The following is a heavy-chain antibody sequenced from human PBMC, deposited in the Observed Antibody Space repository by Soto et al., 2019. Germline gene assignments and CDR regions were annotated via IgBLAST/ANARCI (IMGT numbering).Heavy chain of an antibody. D-gene: IGHD1-26*01. CDR3: AHSGSYWDFDY. CDR2: ISYDGSNK. CDR1: GFTFSSYA. V-gene: IGHV3-30-3*01. Sequence: QVQLVESGGGVVQPGRSLRLSCAASGFTFSSYAMHWVRQAPGKGLEWVAVISYDGSNKYYADSVKGRFTISRDNSKNTLYLQMNSLRAEDTAVYYCAHSGSYWDFDYWGQGTLVTVSS. J-gene: IGHJ4*02.